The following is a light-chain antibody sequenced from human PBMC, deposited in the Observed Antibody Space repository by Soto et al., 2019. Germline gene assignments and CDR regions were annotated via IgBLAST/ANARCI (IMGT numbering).Light chain of an antibody. CDR2: RNN. CDR1: NSNIGDNY. Sequence: QSVLTQPPSAPGAPRREVTIPFSGSNSNIGDNYVYWHQQLPGTAPKLLIYRNNQRPSGVPDRFSGSKSGTSASLAISGLRSEDEADYYCAAWDDSLSGYVFGPGTKVTVL. CDR3: AAWDDSLSGYV. J-gene: IGLJ1*01. V-gene: IGLV1-47*01.